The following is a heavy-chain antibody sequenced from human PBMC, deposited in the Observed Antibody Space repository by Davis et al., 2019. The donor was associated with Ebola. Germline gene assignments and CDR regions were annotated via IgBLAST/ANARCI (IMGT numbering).Heavy chain of an antibody. CDR1: GFTFSSYA. Sequence: PGGSLRLSCAASGFTFSSYAMSWVRQAPGKGLEWVSAISGSGGSTYYADSVKGRFTISRDNSKNTLYLQMNSLRAEDTAVYYCAKANPHDYGDPTVNWFDPWGQGTLVTVSS. J-gene: IGHJ5*02. CDR2: ISGSGGST. D-gene: IGHD4-17*01. V-gene: IGHV3-23*01. CDR3: AKANPHDYGDPTVNWFDP.